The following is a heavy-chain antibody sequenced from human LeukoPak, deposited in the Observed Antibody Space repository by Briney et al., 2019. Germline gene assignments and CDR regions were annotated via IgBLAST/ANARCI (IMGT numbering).Heavy chain of an antibody. J-gene: IGHJ4*02. CDR1: GGSISSYY. CDR2: IYYSGST. D-gene: IGHD2-21*02. Sequence: SETLSLTCTVSGGSISSYYWSWIRQPPGKGLEWIGSIYYSGSTYYNPSLKSRVTISVDTSKNQFSLKLSSVTAADTAVYYCARHYCGDCAFDYWGQGTLVTVSS. V-gene: IGHV4-59*05. CDR3: ARHYCGDCAFDY.